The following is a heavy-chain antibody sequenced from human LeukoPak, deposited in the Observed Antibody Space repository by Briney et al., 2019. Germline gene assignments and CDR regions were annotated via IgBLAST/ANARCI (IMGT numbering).Heavy chain of an antibody. D-gene: IGHD3-10*01. Sequence: ATMKLSCRDYGYTFTNEDISWVRQAPGKGLEWMGWISPYNGNTDSAQESQGRITLTTDTSTSTAYMELRSLTSDDSAVYYCATGGGDWYSDLWGRGTLVTVSS. CDR3: ATGGGDWYSDL. J-gene: IGHJ2*01. V-gene: IGHV1-18*01. CDR2: ISPYNGNT. CDR1: GYTFTNED.